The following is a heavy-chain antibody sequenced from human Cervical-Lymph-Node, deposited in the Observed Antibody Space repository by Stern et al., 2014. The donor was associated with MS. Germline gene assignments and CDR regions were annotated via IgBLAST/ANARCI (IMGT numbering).Heavy chain of an antibody. CDR2: IFPVFGTP. J-gene: IGHJ5*02. CDR3: ALSSETSDRWYSLGYDL. CDR1: GGTFSKFP. V-gene: IGHV1-69*01. Sequence: VQLVDSGAEVTKPGSSVKVSCQASGGTFSKFPSSWVRQAPGQGLEWMGGIFPVFGTPTYAQEFRGRVTITADVSTSTVYMELSSIRSDDTAVYYCALSSETSDRWYSLGYDLWGQGTLVTVSS. D-gene: IGHD6-13*01.